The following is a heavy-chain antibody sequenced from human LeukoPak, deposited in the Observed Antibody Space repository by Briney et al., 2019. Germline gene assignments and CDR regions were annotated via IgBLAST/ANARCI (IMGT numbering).Heavy chain of an antibody. CDR1: GFTFSDYW. CDR2: IKQDGSEK. D-gene: IGHD3-16*01. Sequence: GGSLRLSCAASGFTFSDYWMTWVRQAPGKGLEWVANIKQDGSEKYYVDSVEGRLTISRDNAKNSLYLQMNSLRAEDTAVYYCAQRGIYYVFDYWGQGTLVTVSS. J-gene: IGHJ4*02. V-gene: IGHV3-7*03. CDR3: AQRGIYYVFDY.